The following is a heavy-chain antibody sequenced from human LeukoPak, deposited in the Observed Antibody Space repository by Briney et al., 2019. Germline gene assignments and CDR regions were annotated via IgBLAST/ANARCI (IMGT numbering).Heavy chain of an antibody. CDR1: GFTFSSYG. J-gene: IGHJ4*03. D-gene: IGHD2-2*02. CDR3: TRGGGYSSFDS. Sequence: GGSLRLSCAASGFTFSSYGMHWVRQAPGKGLEWVAVIWYDGSNKYYADSVKGRFTISRDNSKNTLYLQMNSLRAEDTAVYYCTRGGGYSSFDSWGQGTLVTVSS. CDR2: IWYDGSNK. V-gene: IGHV3-33*01.